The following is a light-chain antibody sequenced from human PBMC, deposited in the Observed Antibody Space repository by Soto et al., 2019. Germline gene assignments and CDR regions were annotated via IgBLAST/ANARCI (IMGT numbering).Light chain of an antibody. CDR3: QQRYRWPET. CDR2: NAS. CDR1: QSVTNF. Sequence: EIVVTQSPGTLSLSPGERATLSCRASQSVTNFLAWYQQKPGQSPSLLIYNASHRATGIPARFSGSGSGTAFTLTISRLEPEDFAVYSCQQRYRWPETFGQGTKVDIK. J-gene: IGKJ1*01. V-gene: IGKV3-11*01.